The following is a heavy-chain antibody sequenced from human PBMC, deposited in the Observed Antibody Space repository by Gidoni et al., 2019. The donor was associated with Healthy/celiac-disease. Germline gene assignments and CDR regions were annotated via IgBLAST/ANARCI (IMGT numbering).Heavy chain of an antibody. J-gene: IGHJ4*02. CDR2: IYHSGST. Sequence: QVQLQESGPGLVKPSETLSLTCAVSGYSISSGYYWGWIRKPPGKGLEWIGSIYHSGSTYYNPSLKSRVTISVDTSKNQFSLKLSSVTAADTAVYYCANPVEGYWGQGTLVTVSS. CDR1: GYSISSGYY. CDR3: ANPVEGY. V-gene: IGHV4-38-2*01.